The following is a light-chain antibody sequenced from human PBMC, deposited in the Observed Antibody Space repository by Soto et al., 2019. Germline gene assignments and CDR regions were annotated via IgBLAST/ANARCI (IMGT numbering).Light chain of an antibody. CDR2: EVT. Sequence: QSVLTQPASVSGSPGQSITISCTGSGTDVGTYNFVSWFQRHPGKAPQLIIYEVTERPSGVSPRFSGSKSVNTASLTISGLRGEDEADYFLCSFAGRKTWVFGGGTKLTGL. J-gene: IGLJ3*02. CDR1: GTDVGTYNF. CDR3: CSFAGRKTWV. V-gene: IGLV2-23*02.